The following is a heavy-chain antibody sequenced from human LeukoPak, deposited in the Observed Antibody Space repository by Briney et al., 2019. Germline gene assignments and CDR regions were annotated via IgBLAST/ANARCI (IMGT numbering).Heavy chain of an antibody. J-gene: IGHJ5*02. V-gene: IGHV3-30*19. CDR1: GFTFSSYG. D-gene: IGHD6-13*01. CDR2: ISYDGSNK. Sequence: GGSLRLSCAASGFTFSSYGMHWVRQAPGKGLEWVAVISYDGSNKYYADSVKGRFTISRDNSKNTLYLQMNSLRAEDTAVYYCAREAAAVINWFDPWGQGTLVTVSS. CDR3: AREAAAVINWFDP.